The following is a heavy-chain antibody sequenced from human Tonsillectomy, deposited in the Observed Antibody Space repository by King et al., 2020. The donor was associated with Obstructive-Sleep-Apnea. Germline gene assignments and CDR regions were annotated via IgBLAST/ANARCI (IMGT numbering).Heavy chain of an antibody. V-gene: IGHV3-23*04. D-gene: IGHD7-27*01. CDR1: GFTFSNSA. Sequence: VQLVESGGGLVQPGGSLRLSCAASGFTFSNSAMSWVRQAPGKGLEWVSTIHNNGANTYYADSVKSRFTISRDNSKTTLYLQMNTLRAEDTAVYYCAKDAWGEYFQHWGQGTLVTVSS. J-gene: IGHJ1*01. CDR2: IHNNGANT. CDR3: AKDAWGEYFQH.